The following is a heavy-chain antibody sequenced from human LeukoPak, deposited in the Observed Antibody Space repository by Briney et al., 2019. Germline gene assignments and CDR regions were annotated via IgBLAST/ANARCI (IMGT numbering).Heavy chain of an antibody. CDR2: IYHSGST. Sequence: SGTLSLTCAVSGGSISSSNWWSWVRQPPGKGLEWIGEIYHSGSTNYNPSLKSRVTISVDKSKNQFSLELSSVTAADTAVYYCARGGGYDFGYYYYYYMDVWGKGTTVTVSS. CDR3: ARGGGYDFGYYYYYYMDV. CDR1: GGSISSSNW. J-gene: IGHJ6*03. D-gene: IGHD5-12*01. V-gene: IGHV4-4*02.